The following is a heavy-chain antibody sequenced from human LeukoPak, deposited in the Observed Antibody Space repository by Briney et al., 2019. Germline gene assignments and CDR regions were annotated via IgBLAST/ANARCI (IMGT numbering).Heavy chain of an antibody. CDR2: MNPNSGNT. V-gene: IGHV1-8*01. D-gene: IGHD3-10*01. J-gene: IGHJ5*02. CDR1: GYTFTSYD. Sequence: ASVKVSCKASGYTFTSYDINWVRQATGQGLEWMGWMNPNSGNTGYAQKFRGRVTMTRNTSISTAYMELSSLRSEDTAVYYCAREIWFGGDRNWFDPWGQGTLVTASS. CDR3: AREIWFGGDRNWFDP.